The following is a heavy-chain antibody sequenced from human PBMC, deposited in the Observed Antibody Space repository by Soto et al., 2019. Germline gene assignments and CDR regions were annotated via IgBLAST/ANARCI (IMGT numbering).Heavy chain of an antibody. Sequence: QVQLVQSGDEVRKPGSSVKVSCKASGYIFVNYGIAWVRQAPGQGLEWMGWISPYSGNTHYASKGQGRLTMAPDTXPSTAYMAVGSLTSDDTAGYYCAMVDNYVTPTPQDVWGQGTTVTVSS. CDR2: ISPYSGNT. D-gene: IGHD3-16*01. CDR3: AMVDNYVTPTPQDV. J-gene: IGHJ6*02. V-gene: IGHV1-18*01. CDR1: GYIFVNYG.